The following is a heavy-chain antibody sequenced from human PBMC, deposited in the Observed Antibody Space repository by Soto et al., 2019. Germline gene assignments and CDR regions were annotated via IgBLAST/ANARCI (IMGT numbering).Heavy chain of an antibody. J-gene: IGHJ4*02. CDR2: IRYNGADT. V-gene: IGHV3-23*01. D-gene: IGHD3-10*01. CDR1: GLTFSDYA. Sequence: DVQLLESGGGLVQPGGSLRLSCAASGLTFSDYAMSWVSQAPGKRLEWVSTIRYNGADTYYADSVKGRFTISSDNSKNTLYLQMNSLRVEDTAVYYCAKDRGGGIGEFVDWGQGSLVTVSS. CDR3: AKDRGGGIGEFVD.